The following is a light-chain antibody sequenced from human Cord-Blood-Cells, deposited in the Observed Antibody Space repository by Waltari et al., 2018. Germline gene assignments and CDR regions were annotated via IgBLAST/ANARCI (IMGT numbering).Light chain of an antibody. Sequence: DIQMTQSPSSLSASVGDRVTITCRASQSISSYLNWYQQKPGKAPKLLIYAASSLQSGVPSRFSGSGSGTDFTLTISSLQPEDFATYYCQQSYITPRGFGPGTKVDIK. J-gene: IGKJ3*01. CDR1: QSISSY. V-gene: IGKV1-39*01. CDR2: AAS. CDR3: QQSYITPRG.